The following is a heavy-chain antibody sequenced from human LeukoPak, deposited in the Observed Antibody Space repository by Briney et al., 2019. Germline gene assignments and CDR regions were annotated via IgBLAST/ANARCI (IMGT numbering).Heavy chain of an antibody. CDR1: GGSISSSNW. V-gene: IGHV4-4*02. D-gene: IGHD3-10*01. J-gene: IGHJ4*02. CDR2: IYHSGST. CDR3: ARGHYGSGSGEDY. Sequence: SETLSLTCAVSGGSISSSNWWSWVRQPPGKGLEWIGEIYHSGSTNYNPSLKSRVTISVDKSKNQFSLKLSSVTAADTAVYYCARGHYGSGSGEDYWGQGTLVTVSS.